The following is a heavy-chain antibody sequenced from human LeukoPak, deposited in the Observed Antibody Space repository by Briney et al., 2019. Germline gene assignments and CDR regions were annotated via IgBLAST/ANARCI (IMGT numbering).Heavy chain of an antibody. D-gene: IGHD4-11*01. Sequence: ASVKVSCKASGGTFSSYAISWVRQAPGQGLEWMGGIIPIFGTANYAQRFQGRVTMTRNTSISTAYMELSSLRSEDTAVYYCARGLLGFMRSDYSNYWDNWFDPWGQGTLVTVSS. CDR2: IIPIFGTA. CDR1: GGTFSSYA. J-gene: IGHJ5*02. CDR3: ARGLLGFMRSDYSNYWDNWFDP. V-gene: IGHV1-69*05.